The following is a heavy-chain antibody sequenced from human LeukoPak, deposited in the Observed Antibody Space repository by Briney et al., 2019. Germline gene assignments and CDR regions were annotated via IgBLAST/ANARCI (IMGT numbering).Heavy chain of an antibody. J-gene: IGHJ4*02. CDR2: ISGSGGST. D-gene: IGHD3-9*01. Sequence: GGSLRLSCAASGFTFSSYAMSWVRQAPGKGLEWVSAISGSGGSTYYADSVKGRFTISRDNSKNTLYLQMNSLRAEDTAVYYCAKDGQHYDILSYYFDYWGQGTLVTVSS. CDR3: AKDGQHYDILSYYFDY. CDR1: GFTFSSYA. V-gene: IGHV3-23*01.